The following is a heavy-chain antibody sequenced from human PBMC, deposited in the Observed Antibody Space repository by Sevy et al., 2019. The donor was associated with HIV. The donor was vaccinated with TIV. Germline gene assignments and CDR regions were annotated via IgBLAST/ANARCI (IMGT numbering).Heavy chain of an antibody. CDR2: ISYDGSNK. J-gene: IGHJ4*02. D-gene: IGHD6-19*01. V-gene: IGHV3-30*04. CDR3: ARDGSGWYFDY. Sequence: GGSLRLSCAASGFTFSSYAMHWVRQAPGKGLEWVAVISYDGSNKYYADSVKGRFTIPRDNSKNTLYLQMNSLRAEDTAVYYCARDGSGWYFDYWGQGTLVTVSS. CDR1: GFTFSSYA.